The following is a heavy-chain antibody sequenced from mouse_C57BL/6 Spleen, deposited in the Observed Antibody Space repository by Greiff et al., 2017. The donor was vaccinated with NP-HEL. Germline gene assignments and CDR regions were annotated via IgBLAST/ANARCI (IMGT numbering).Heavy chain of an antibody. CDR1: GYTFTDHT. CDR3: AREEAIYSNYDYYAMDY. Sequence: LQESDAELVKPGASVKISCKVSGYTFTDHTIHWMKQRPEQGLEWIGYIYPRDGSTKYNEKFKGKATLTADKSSSTAYMQLNSLTSEDSAVYFCAREEAIYSNYDYYAMDYWGQGTSVTVSS. V-gene: IGHV1-78*01. CDR2: IYPRDGST. D-gene: IGHD2-5*01. J-gene: IGHJ4*01.